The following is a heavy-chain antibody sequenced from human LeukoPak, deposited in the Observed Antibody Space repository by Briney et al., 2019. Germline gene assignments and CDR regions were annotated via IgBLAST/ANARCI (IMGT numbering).Heavy chain of an antibody. V-gene: IGHV4-61*05. CDR3: ARVTGTKVRGGNWFDP. CDR2: IYYSGST. CDR1: GGSISSSSYY. D-gene: IGHD1-7*01. Sequence: PSETLSLTCTVSGGSISSSSYYWGWIRQPPGKGLEWIGYIYYSGSTNYNPSLKSRVTISVDTSKNQFSLKLSSVTAADTAVYYCARVTGTKVRGGNWFDPWGQGTLVTVSS. J-gene: IGHJ5*02.